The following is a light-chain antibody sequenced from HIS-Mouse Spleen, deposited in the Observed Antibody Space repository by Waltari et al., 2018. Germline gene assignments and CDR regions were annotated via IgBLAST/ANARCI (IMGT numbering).Light chain of an antibody. Sequence: SYVLTQPPSVSVAPGQTARITCGGNNIGSKSVHWYQQKPGQAPVLVVYDDSDGPSGIPERFSGSNSGSTATLTLSRVEAGDEADYYCQVWDSSSDRVFGTGTKVTVL. V-gene: IGLV3-21*02. CDR3: QVWDSSSDRV. CDR1: NIGSKS. CDR2: DDS. J-gene: IGLJ1*01.